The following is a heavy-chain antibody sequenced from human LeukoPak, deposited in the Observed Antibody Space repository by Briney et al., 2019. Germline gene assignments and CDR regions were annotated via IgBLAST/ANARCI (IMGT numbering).Heavy chain of an antibody. Sequence: SETLSLTCTVSGGSISSGGYYWSWIRQHPGKGLEWIGYIYYSGSTYYNPSLKSRVTISVDTSKNQFSLKPSSVTAADTAVYYCARLVGYDYGPNNWFDPWGQGTLVTVSS. D-gene: IGHD5-12*01. CDR3: ARLVGYDYGPNNWFDP. CDR1: GGSISSGGYY. V-gene: IGHV4-31*03. J-gene: IGHJ5*02. CDR2: IYYSGST.